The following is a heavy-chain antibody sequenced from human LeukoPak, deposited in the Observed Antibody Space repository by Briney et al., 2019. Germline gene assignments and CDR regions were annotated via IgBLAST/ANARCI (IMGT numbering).Heavy chain of an antibody. V-gene: IGHV1-2*02. J-gene: IGHJ4*02. Sequence: ASVKVSCKASGYTFTGYYMHWVRQAPGQGLEWMGWINPNSGGTNYAQKFQGRVTMTRDTSITTAYMELSRLISDDTAVYYCARVLQPTYYYDSSGYYSDYWGQGTLVTVSS. CDR2: INPNSGGT. D-gene: IGHD3-22*01. CDR1: GYTFTGYY. CDR3: ARVLQPTYYYDSSGYYSDY.